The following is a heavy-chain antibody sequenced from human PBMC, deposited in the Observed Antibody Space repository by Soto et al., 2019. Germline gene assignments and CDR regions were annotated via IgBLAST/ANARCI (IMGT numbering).Heavy chain of an antibody. CDR1: GGTFSSYT. CDR3: ARTGGGYDFWSGSPWFDP. D-gene: IGHD3-3*01. V-gene: IGHV1-69*02. J-gene: IGHJ5*02. Sequence: QVQLVQSGAEVKKPGSSVKVSCKASGGTFSSYTISWVRQAPGQGLEWMGRIIPILGIANYAQKFQGRVTITADKSPSTAYMELSSLRSEDTAVYYCARTGGGYDFWSGSPWFDPWGQGTLVTVSS. CDR2: IIPILGIA.